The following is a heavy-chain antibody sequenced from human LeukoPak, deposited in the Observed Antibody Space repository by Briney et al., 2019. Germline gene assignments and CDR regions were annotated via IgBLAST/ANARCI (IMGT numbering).Heavy chain of an antibody. D-gene: IGHD2-15*01. Sequence: PGGSLRLSCTASGFTFGDYAMSWVRQAPGKGLEWVGRIKSKTDGGTTDYAAPVKGRSTISRDDSKNTLYLQMNSLKTEDTAVYYCTILYCSGGSCYRGPHDYWGQGALVTVSS. V-gene: IGHV3-15*01. J-gene: IGHJ4*02. CDR3: TILYCSGGSCYRGPHDY. CDR1: GFTFGDYA. CDR2: IKSKTDGGTT.